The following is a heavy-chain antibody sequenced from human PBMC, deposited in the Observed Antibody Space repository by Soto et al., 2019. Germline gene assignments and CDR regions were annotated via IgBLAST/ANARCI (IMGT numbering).Heavy chain of an antibody. CDR3: ARASSSSPYNWLDP. J-gene: IGHJ5*02. V-gene: IGHV1-2*02. Sequence: GASVKVSCKASGYTFTGYYMHWVRQAPGQGLEWMGWINPNSGGTNYTQKFQGRVTMTRDTSISTAYMELSRLRSDDTAVYYCARASSSSPYNWLDPWGQGTLVTVS. CDR1: GYTFTGYY. D-gene: IGHD6-6*01. CDR2: INPNSGGT.